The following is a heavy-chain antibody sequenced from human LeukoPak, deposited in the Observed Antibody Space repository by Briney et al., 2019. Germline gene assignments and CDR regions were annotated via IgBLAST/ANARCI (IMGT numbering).Heavy chain of an antibody. Sequence: GESLKISCKGSGYSFTNTWIAWVRQMPGKGLEWMGSIFPADSDTRPTFRGQVTISADKSTSTAYLQWSSLKASDTAIYYCARVGYSSYGMDVWGKGTTVTVSS. CDR3: ARVGYSSYGMDV. J-gene: IGHJ6*03. D-gene: IGHD3-22*01. CDR2: IFPADSDT. CDR1: GYSFTNTW. V-gene: IGHV5-51*01.